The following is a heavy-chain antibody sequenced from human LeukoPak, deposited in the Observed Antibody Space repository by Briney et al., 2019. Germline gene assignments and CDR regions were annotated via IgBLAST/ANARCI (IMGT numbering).Heavy chain of an antibody. CDR1: GYTLTELS. CDR2: ISAYNGNT. D-gene: IGHD6-13*01. V-gene: IGHV1-18*01. J-gene: IGHJ4*02. CDR3: ARGDSSSWSGFDY. Sequence: ASVKVSCKVSGYTLTELSMHWVRQAPGQGLEWMGWISAYNGNTNYAQKLQGRVTMTTDTSTSTAYMELRSLRSDDTAVYYCARGDSSSWSGFDYWGQGTLVTVSS.